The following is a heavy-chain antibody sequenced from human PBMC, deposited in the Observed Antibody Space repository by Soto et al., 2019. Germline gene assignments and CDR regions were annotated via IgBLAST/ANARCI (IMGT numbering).Heavy chain of an antibody. J-gene: IGHJ4*02. Sequence: QVQLVQSGAEVKKPGSSVKVSCKASGGAFNNYIFDWVRQAPGQGLEWMGGIIPMFGTPKYAQTFQDRITISADVSTGTAYMALTSLRFDDTAIYYSARGRDQPTVGLYFDSWGEGTRVTVSS. V-gene: IGHV1-69*01. D-gene: IGHD4-17*01. CDR1: GGAFNNYI. CDR3: ARGRDQPTVGLYFDS. CDR2: IIPMFGTP.